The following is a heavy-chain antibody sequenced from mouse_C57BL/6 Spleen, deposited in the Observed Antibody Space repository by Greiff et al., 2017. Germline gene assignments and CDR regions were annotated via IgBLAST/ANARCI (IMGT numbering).Heavy chain of an antibody. Sequence: VQGVESGPELVKPGASVKISCKASGYSFTSYYIHWVKQRPGQGLEWIGWIYPGSGNTKYNEKFKGKATLTADTSSSTAYMQLSSLTSEDSAVYYCARPSYGSSYDYAMDYWGQGTSVTVSS. J-gene: IGHJ4*01. V-gene: IGHV1-66*01. CDR1: GYSFTSYY. D-gene: IGHD1-1*01. CDR3: ARPSYGSSYDYAMDY. CDR2: IYPGSGNT.